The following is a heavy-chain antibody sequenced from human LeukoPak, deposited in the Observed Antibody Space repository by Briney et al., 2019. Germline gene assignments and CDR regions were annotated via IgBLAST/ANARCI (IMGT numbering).Heavy chain of an antibody. Sequence: SETLSLTCTVSGGSISSSSYYWGWIRQPPGKGLEWIGSMYYSGSTSYNPSLKSRVTISVDTSKNQFSLNLNSVTAADTAVYYCATVPEGSSGWYVPHWGQGTLVTVSS. J-gene: IGHJ4*02. V-gene: IGHV4-39*01. CDR2: MYYSGST. CDR3: ATVPEGSSGWYVPH. D-gene: IGHD6-19*01. CDR1: GGSISSSSYY.